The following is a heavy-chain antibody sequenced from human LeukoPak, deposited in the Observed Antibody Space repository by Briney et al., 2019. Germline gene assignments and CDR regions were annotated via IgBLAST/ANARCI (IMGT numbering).Heavy chain of an antibody. CDR3: ARDAYYGGNSFYYYYMDV. V-gene: IGHV3-30*02. J-gene: IGHJ6*03. CDR1: GFTFSSYG. CDR2: IRYDGSHK. Sequence: GGSLRLSCAASGFTFSSYGMHWVRQVPGKGLEWVTFIRYDGSHKYYADSVKGRFTISRDNSKNTLSLQMNSLRAEDTAMYYCARDAYYGGNSFYYYYMDVWGKGTTVTISS. D-gene: IGHD4-23*01.